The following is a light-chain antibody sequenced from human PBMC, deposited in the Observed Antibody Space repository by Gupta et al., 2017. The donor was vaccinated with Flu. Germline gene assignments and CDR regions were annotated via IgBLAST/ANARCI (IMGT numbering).Light chain of an antibody. CDR2: ANS. Sequence: QSVLTQPPSVSGAPGQRVTISCTGSSSNIGAGYDLHWYQQLPGTAPKLLIYANSNRPSGVPDRFSGSKSGTSASLAITGLQAEDEADYYCQSYDSSLSGWMFGGGTKLTVL. V-gene: IGLV1-40*01. CDR1: SSNIGAGYD. CDR3: QSYDSSLSGWM. J-gene: IGLJ3*02.